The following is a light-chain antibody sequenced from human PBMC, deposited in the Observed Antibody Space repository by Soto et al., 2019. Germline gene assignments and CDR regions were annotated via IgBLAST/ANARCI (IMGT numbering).Light chain of an antibody. V-gene: IGLV1-51*01. CDR2: NNN. Sequence: QSVLPQPPSVSAAPGQKVTISCSGSRSNIGNNYVAWYQQFPGTVPKLLIYNNNGRPSGTPDRISGSASGTSATLTITGLQTGDEADDVCVTWDTSLRTVVIGGGTKVTVL. J-gene: IGLJ3*02. CDR1: RSNIGNNY. CDR3: VTWDTSLRTVV.